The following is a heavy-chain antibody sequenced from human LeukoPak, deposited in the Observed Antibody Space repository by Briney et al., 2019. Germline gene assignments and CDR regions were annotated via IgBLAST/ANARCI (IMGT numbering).Heavy chain of an antibody. CDR2: IKQDGSEK. D-gene: IGHD4-17*01. CDR1: RLTFGTFG. V-gene: IGHV3-7*01. J-gene: IGHJ4*02. CDR3: ARTGYGHGKHY. Sequence: GGSLGLSCAPSRLTFGTFGMSWVARARGKARRGWANIKQDGSEKYYLDSVKGRFTISRDNAKDSVYLEMDSLRVEDTAMYYCARTGYGHGKHYWGQGTLVTVSS.